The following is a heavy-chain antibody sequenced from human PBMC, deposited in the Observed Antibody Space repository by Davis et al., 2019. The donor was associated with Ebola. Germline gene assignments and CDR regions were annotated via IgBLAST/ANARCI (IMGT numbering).Heavy chain of an antibody. D-gene: IGHD2-21*02. CDR2: IFYSGST. Sequence: GSLRLSCTVSGGSISSNSYYWVWIRQPPGKGLEWIGNIFYSGSTHYNPSLKSRVTISVDTSKNQFSLKLTSVTAADTAVYYCARVTSLLPDYWGQGTLVTVSS. CDR1: GGSISSNSYY. J-gene: IGHJ4*02. V-gene: IGHV4-39*01. CDR3: ARVTSLLPDY.